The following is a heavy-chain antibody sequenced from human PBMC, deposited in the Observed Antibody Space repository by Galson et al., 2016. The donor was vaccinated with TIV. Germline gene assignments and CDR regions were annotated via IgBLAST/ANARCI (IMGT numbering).Heavy chain of an antibody. J-gene: IGHJ4*02. CDR1: GYSFITDD. CDR2: VNPMSGDT. D-gene: IGHD3-10*01. Sequence: SVKVSCKASGYSFITDDINWVRQATGQGLEWMGRVNPMSGDTVYAQKFHARVTMTRNMSISTAYMDPSSLTFDDTAVYYCVRGLTEDSGSYYIDYWGQGTLVTVSS. CDR3: VRGLTEDSGSYYIDY. V-gene: IGHV1-8*01.